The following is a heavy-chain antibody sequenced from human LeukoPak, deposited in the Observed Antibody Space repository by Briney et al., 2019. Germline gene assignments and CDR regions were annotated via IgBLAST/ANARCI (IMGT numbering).Heavy chain of an antibody. CDR3: ARDLATTGGVDFDY. J-gene: IGHJ4*02. Sequence: PGGSLRLSCVVSGFAFSTYSMNWVRQAPGKGLEWVSYISGSSSTIYYADSVKGRFTISRDNAKNSLYLQMNSLRAEDTAMYYCARDLATTGGVDFDYWGQGTLVTVSS. V-gene: IGHV3-48*04. CDR1: GFAFSTYS. D-gene: IGHD5-24*01. CDR2: ISGSSSTI.